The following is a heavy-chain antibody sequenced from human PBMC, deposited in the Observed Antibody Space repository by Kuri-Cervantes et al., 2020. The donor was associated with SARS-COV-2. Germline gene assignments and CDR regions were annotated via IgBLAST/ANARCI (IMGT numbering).Heavy chain of an antibody. J-gene: IGHJ4*02. CDR2: IKQDGSEK. CDR3: ARDLGYCTNTNCYTRLDS. V-gene: IGHV3-7*04. Sequence: GGSLRLSCAASGFTFSSYWMSWVRQAPGKGLEWVANIKQDGSEKYYVDSVKGRFTISRDNAKNSLFLQMNNLRAEDTAVYFCARDLGYCTNTNCYTRLDSWGQGTLVTVSS. CDR1: GFTFSSYW. D-gene: IGHD2-2*02.